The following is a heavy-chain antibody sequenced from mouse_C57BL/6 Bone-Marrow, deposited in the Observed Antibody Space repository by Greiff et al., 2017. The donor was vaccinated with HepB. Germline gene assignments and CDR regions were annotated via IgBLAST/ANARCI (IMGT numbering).Heavy chain of an antibody. CDR3: GRGNYGSSSYFDY. CDR1: GFSLTSYG. D-gene: IGHD1-1*01. Sequence: VQLQQSGPGLVQPSQSLSITCTVSGFSLTSYGVHWVRQSPGKGLEWLGVIWRGGSTDYNAAFMSRLSITKDNSKSQVFFKMNSLQADDTAIYYCGRGNYGSSSYFDYWGQGTTLTVSS. CDR2: IWRGGST. V-gene: IGHV2-5*01. J-gene: IGHJ2*01.